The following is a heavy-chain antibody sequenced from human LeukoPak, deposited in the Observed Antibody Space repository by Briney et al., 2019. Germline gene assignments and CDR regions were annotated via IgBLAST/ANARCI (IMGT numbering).Heavy chain of an antibody. CDR2: IYYSGST. CDR3: ARDSSGYSSLDY. J-gene: IGHJ4*02. D-gene: IGHD3-22*01. Sequence: SETLSLTCTVSGGSISSGGYYWSWLRQHPGKGLEWIGYIYYSGSTYYNPSLKSRVTKSVDTSKNQFSLKLSSVTAADTAVYYCARDSSGYSSLDYWGQGTLVTVSS. V-gene: IGHV4-31*03. CDR1: GGSISSGGYY.